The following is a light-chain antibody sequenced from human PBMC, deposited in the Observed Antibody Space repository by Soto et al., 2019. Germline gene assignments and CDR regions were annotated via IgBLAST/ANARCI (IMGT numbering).Light chain of an antibody. J-gene: IGKJ1*01. CDR3: QKYNGAPRA. CDR1: QGISNY. CDR2: TAS. V-gene: IGKV1-27*01. Sequence: DIQMTQSPSSLSASVGDRVTITCRASQGISNYLAWYQQKPGQVPRLLIYTASTLQSGVPSRFSGSGSGTDFTLTISSLQPEDVATYYCQKYNGAPRAFGQGTKVEIK.